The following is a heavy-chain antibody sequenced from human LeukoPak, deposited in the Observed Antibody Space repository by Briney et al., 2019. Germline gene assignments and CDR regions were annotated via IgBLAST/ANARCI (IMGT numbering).Heavy chain of an antibody. Sequence: PSETLSLTRTVSGGSISSYYWSWIRQPPGKGLEWIGYIYYSGSTNYNPSLKSRVTISVDTSKNQFSLKLSSVTAADTAVYYCARLNHDYSNPIDYWGQGTLVTVSS. V-gene: IGHV4-59*01. D-gene: IGHD4-11*01. CDR3: ARLNHDYSNPIDY. CDR2: IYYSGST. CDR1: GGSISSYY. J-gene: IGHJ4*02.